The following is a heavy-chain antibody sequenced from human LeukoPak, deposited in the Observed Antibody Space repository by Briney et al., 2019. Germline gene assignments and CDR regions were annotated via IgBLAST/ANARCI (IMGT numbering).Heavy chain of an antibody. J-gene: IGHJ4*02. V-gene: IGHV3-23*01. D-gene: IGHD6-19*01. CDR2: ISGSGGST. CDR3: AKASSKVAGTAIGY. CDR1: GFTFSSYA. Sequence: QPGASLRLSCAASGFTFSSYAMSWVRQAPGKGLEWVSAISGSGGSTYYADSVKGRLTISRDNSKNTLYLQMNSLRAEDTAVYYCAKASSKVAGTAIGYWGQGTLVTVSS.